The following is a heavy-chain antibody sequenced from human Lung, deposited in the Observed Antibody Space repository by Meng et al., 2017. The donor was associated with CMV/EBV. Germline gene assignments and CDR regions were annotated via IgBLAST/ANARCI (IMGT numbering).Heavy chain of an antibody. CDR3: ASTTPYCSSTSCYAYFDY. D-gene: IGHD2-2*01. V-gene: IGHV1-69*05. CDR1: GGTFSSYA. J-gene: IGHJ4*02. Sequence: SXXVSXKASGGTFSSYAISWVRQAPGQGLEWMGGIIPIFGTANYAQKFQGRVTITTDESTSTAYMELISLRSEDTAVYYCASTTPYCSSTSCYAYFDYWGQGNXV. CDR2: IIPIFGTA.